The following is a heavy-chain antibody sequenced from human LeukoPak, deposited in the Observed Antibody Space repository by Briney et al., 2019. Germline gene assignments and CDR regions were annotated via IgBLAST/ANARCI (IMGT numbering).Heavy chain of an antibody. CDR3: AKSGDYDSSGYRDY. CDR1: GFTFSSYG. Sequence: GGSLRLSCAASGFTFSSYGMHWVRQALGKGLEWVAVISYDGSNKYYADSVKGRFTISRDNSKNTLYLQMNSLRAEDTAVYYCAKSGDYDSSGYRDYWGQGTLVTVSS. J-gene: IGHJ4*02. V-gene: IGHV3-30*18. CDR2: ISYDGSNK. D-gene: IGHD3-22*01.